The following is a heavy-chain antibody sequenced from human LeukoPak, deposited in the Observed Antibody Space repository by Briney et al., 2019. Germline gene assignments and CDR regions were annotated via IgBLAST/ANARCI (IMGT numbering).Heavy chain of an antibody. Sequence: SETLSLTCTVSGGSISSGGYYWSWIRQHPGKGLEWIGCIYYSGSTYYNPSLKSRVTISVDTSKNQFSLKLSSVTAADTAVYYCARDQSAGTFDYWGQGTLVTVSS. CDR2: IYYSGST. D-gene: IGHD1-1*01. CDR3: ARDQSAGTFDY. J-gene: IGHJ4*02. CDR1: GGSISSGGYY. V-gene: IGHV4-31*03.